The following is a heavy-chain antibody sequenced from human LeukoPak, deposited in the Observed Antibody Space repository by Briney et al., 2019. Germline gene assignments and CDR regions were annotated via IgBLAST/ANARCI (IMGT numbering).Heavy chain of an antibody. Sequence: GRSLRLSCAASGFTFSSYGMHWVRQAPGKGLEWVAVISYDRSNKYYADSVKGRFTISRDNPKNTLYLQMNSLRAEDTAVYYCAKTQYYYGSGSYSAPDYWGQGTLVTVSS. CDR3: AKTQYYYGSGSYSAPDY. D-gene: IGHD3-10*01. CDR1: GFTFSSYG. V-gene: IGHV3-30*18. J-gene: IGHJ4*02. CDR2: ISYDRSNK.